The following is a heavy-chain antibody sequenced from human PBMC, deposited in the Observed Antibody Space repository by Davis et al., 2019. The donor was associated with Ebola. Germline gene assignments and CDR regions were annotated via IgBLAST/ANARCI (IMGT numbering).Heavy chain of an antibody. J-gene: IGHJ4*02. CDR2: IKQDGSEK. CDR3: ASHSGRAPPLD. D-gene: IGHD6-19*01. V-gene: IGHV3-7*01. Sequence: GESLKIPCAASGFTFSSYWMSWVRQAPGKGLEWVANIKQDGSEKYYVDSVKGRFTISRDSAKNSLYLQMNSLRAEDTAVYYCASHSGRAPPLDWGQGTLVTVSS. CDR1: GFTFSSYW.